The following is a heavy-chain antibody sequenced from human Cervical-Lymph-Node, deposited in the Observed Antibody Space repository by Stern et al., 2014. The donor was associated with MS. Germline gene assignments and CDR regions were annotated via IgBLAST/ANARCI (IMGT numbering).Heavy chain of an antibody. CDR3: AIEPGPGPVTTLYFQH. D-gene: IGHD4-11*01. Sequence: VQLVESGAEVKEPGSSARVSCKASGGNFSNYAISWVRQAPGQGLEWMGGIIPIFATAHYAQDFQGRVTISADESTNTAYVELTSVTSDDTAVYYCAIEPGPGPVTTLYFQHWGQGTHVTVSS. CDR1: GGNFSNYA. CDR2: IIPIFATA. J-gene: IGHJ1*01. V-gene: IGHV1-69*01.